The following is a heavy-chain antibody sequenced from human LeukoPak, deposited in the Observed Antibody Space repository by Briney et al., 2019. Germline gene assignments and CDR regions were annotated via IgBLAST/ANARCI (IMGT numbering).Heavy chain of an antibody. Sequence: GGSLRLSCAASGFTFSSYAMSWVRQAPGKGLEWVSAISGSGGSTYYADSVKGRFTISRDNSKNTLYLQMNSLRAEDTAVYYCAKEDNYDYVWGSYRPNAFDIWGQGTMVTVSS. CDR2: ISGSGGST. D-gene: IGHD3-16*02. J-gene: IGHJ3*02. V-gene: IGHV3-23*01. CDR3: AKEDNYDYVWGSYRPNAFDI. CDR1: GFTFSSYA.